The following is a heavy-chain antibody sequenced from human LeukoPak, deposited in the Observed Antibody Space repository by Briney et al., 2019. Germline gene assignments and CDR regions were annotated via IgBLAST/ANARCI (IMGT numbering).Heavy chain of an antibody. V-gene: IGHV4-34*01. CDR1: GGSFSGYY. CDR3: ARGERTSFYKFFDY. D-gene: IGHD1-26*01. Sequence: SETLSLTCAVYGGSFSGYYWSWVRQPPGKGLEWIGEINHSGSTNYNPSLKSRVTISVDTSKNQFSLKLSSVTAADTAVYYCARGERTSFYKFFDYWGQGTLVTVSS. CDR2: INHSGST. J-gene: IGHJ4*02.